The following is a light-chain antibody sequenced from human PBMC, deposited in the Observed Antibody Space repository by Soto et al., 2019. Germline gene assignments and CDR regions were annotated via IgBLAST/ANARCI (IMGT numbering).Light chain of an antibody. CDR2: EVS. CDR3: SSYTSSSTRV. CDR1: SSDVGAYDY. J-gene: IGLJ1*01. V-gene: IGLV2-14*03. Sequence: QSVLTQPASVSGSPGQSITISCTGTSSDVGAYDYVSWYQQHPDKAPKLMIYEVSNRPSGVSNRFSGSKSVNTATLTISGLQADDEADYYCSSYTSSSTRVLGTGTKVTVL.